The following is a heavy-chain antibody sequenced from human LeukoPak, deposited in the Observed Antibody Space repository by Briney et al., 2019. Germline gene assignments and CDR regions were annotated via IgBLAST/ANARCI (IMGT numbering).Heavy chain of an antibody. D-gene: IGHD6-19*01. V-gene: IGHV4-61*08. CDR2: THHTASS. Sequence: AETLSLTCTVSGDPVSSGDFYWSWIRQSPGRGLQWIAYTHHTASSNYSPSLRSRVTISMDTSKNQFSLNLTSVTAADTAVYYCARQLAQAEGRAFAIWGQGTKVTVSS. CDR3: ARQLAQAEGRAFAI. J-gene: IGHJ3*02. CDR1: GDPVSSGDFY.